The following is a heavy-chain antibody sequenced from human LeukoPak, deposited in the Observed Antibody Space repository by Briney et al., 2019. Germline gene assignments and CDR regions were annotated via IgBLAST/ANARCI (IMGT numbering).Heavy chain of an antibody. CDR1: GFTFSSYG. J-gene: IGHJ5*02. V-gene: IGHV3-23*01. CDR2: ISGSGGST. CDR3: AKDELGSYYLGGEGWFDP. Sequence: GGSLRLSCAASGFTFSSYGMSWVRQAPGKGLEWVSAISGSGGSTYYADSVKGRFTISRDNSKNTLYLQMNSLRAEDTAVYYCAKDELGSYYLGGEGWFDPWGQGTLVTVSS. D-gene: IGHD1-26*01.